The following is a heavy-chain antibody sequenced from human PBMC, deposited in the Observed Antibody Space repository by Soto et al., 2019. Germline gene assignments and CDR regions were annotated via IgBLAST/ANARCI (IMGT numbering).Heavy chain of an antibody. D-gene: IGHD2-2*01. CDR3: VRDQKYFRVNGNWFDS. Sequence: ASVKVSCKASGYTSAEFGISCVLQSPLQGLEWMGCVSGNNGASNPAPKVQGRITMTLDTSTGVSYMALRSLRSDDTAIYYCVRDQKYFRVNGNWFDSWGQGTLVTVSS. J-gene: IGHJ5*01. V-gene: IGHV1-18*04. CDR2: VSGNNGAS. CDR1: GYTSAEFG.